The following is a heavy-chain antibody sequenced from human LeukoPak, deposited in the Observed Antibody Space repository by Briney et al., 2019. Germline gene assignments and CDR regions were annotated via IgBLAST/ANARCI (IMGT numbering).Heavy chain of an antibody. CDR3: ARVNRGEGRSDFGY. J-gene: IGHJ4*02. Sequence: PSETLSLTCTVSGGSISSYYWSWIRQPPGKGLEWIGYIYYSGSTNYNPSLKSRVTISVDTSKNQFSLKLSSVTAADTAVYYCARVNRGEGRSDFGYWGQGTLVTVSS. CDR2: IYYSGST. V-gene: IGHV4-59*01. CDR1: GGSISSYY. D-gene: IGHD1-14*01.